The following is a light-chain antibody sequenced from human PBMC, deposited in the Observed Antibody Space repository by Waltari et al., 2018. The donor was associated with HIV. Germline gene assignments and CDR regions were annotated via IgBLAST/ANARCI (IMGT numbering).Light chain of an antibody. CDR2: DVK. J-gene: IGLJ1*01. Sequence: QSALTQPASVSGSPGQSITISCTGTSSDVGGFNYVSWYQQHPGKPPKLMIYDVKNRPSGIFNRFSGSKSGNTASLTISGLQAEDEADYYCSSYTSSNTLYVFGTGTKVTVL. V-gene: IGLV2-14*03. CDR3: SSYTSSNTLYV. CDR1: SSDVGGFNY.